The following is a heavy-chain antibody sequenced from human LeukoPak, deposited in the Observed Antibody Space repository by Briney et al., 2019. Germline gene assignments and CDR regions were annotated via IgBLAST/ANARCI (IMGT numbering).Heavy chain of an antibody. Sequence: GGSLRLSCAASGFTFSSYAMHGVGQAPGKGLEGVAVISYDGSNKYYAGSVKGRFTISRDNSKNTLYLQMNSLRAEDTAVYCCARDGLGYGSSWYYFDYWGQGTLVTVSS. V-gene: IGHV3-30-3*01. CDR2: ISYDGSNK. J-gene: IGHJ4*02. D-gene: IGHD6-13*01. CDR1: GFTFSSYA. CDR3: ARDGLGYGSSWYYFDY.